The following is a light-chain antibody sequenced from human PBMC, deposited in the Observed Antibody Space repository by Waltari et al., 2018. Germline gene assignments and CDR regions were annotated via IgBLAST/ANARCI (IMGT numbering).Light chain of an antibody. Sequence: DIVMTQSPDSLAVSLGERDTITCKSSQNVLYSSNNKYYLAWYQQKQGQPPKLLIYWASTRESGVPDRFSGSGSGTDFTLTISSLQAEDVAVYYCQQYYNTPLTFGGGTKVEIK. CDR3: QQYYNTPLT. CDR1: QNVLYSSNNKYY. V-gene: IGKV4-1*01. CDR2: WAS. J-gene: IGKJ4*01.